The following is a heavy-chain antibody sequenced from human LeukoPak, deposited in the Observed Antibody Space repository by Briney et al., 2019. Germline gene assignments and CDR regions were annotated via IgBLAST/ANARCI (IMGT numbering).Heavy chain of an antibody. J-gene: IGHJ4*02. CDR1: GFTFSSYA. D-gene: IGHD3-9*01. V-gene: IGHV3-30*01. Sequence: GRSLRLSCAASGFTFSSYAMHCLRQAPGKGLEWVAVISYDGSNKYYADSVKGRFTISRDNSKNTLYLQMNSLRADDTAVYYCAREGPTYYDILTGYFDYWGQGTLVTVSS. CDR2: ISYDGSNK. CDR3: AREGPTYYDILTGYFDY.